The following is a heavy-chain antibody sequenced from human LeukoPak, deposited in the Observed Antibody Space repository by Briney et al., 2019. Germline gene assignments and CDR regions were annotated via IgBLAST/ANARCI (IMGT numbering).Heavy chain of an antibody. CDR1: GYTFSSHG. Sequence: GGSLRLSCAASGYTFSSHGMQWVRQAPGKGLEWVALMSSDGVKTYYADSVKGRFTVSRDSSKDTLYLQMSSLRPEDTAIYYCAKDHAGSGRAFESWGQGTLVTVSS. J-gene: IGHJ4*02. CDR3: AKDHAGSGRAFES. CDR2: MSSDGVKT. V-gene: IGHV3-30*02. D-gene: IGHD3-10*01.